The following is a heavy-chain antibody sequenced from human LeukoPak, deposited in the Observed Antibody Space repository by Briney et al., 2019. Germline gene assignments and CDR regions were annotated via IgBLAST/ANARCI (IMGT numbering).Heavy chain of an antibody. D-gene: IGHD3-16*01. CDR3: VRPGDDYLGGFDS. J-gene: IGHJ4*02. Sequence: PGGSLRLSCAASGFTVSNSYMSWVRQAPGKGLDWVSIIYSGGSTYYADSVKGRFTISRDNSKNTLYLQMNSLRAEDTAMYYCVRPGDDYLGGFDSWGQGTLVIVSS. CDR1: GFTVSNSY. CDR2: IYSGGST. V-gene: IGHV3-53*01.